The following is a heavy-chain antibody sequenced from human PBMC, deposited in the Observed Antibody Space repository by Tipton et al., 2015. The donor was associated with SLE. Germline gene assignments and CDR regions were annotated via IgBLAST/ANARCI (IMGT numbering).Heavy chain of an antibody. V-gene: IGHV1-3*01. CDR1: GYTFTNYA. D-gene: IGHD4-17*01. CDR2: INAGNGNT. CDR3: AMTRLIETTVTLDAFDI. Sequence: QSGPEVKKPGASVKVSCKASGYTFTNYAIHWVRQAPGQRLEWMGWINAGNGNTKYSQKFQGRVTITRDTSANTGYMKLSSLSSEDTAVYYCAMTRLIETTVTLDAFDIWGHGTMVTVSS. J-gene: IGHJ3*02.